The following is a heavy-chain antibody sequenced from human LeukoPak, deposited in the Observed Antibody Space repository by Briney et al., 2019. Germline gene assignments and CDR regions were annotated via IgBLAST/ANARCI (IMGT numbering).Heavy chain of an antibody. CDR1: GFTFDDYA. J-gene: IGHJ4*02. CDR2: ISWNSGSI. Sequence: GGSLRLSCAASGFTFDDYAMHWVRQAPGKGLEWVSGISWNSGSIGYADSVKGRFTISRDNAKNPLYLQMNSLRAEGTALYYCAKAKYFDWLPTPFDYWGQGTLVTVSS. V-gene: IGHV3-9*01. CDR3: AKAKYFDWLPTPFDY. D-gene: IGHD3-9*01.